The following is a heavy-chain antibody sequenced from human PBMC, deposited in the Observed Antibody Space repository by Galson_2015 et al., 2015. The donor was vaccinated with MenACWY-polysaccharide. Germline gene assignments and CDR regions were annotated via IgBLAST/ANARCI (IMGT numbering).Heavy chain of an antibody. CDR3: ARLRGLGGQFYCDF. Sequence: QSGAEVKKPGESLRISCKAPGYVLDNSWLGWVRQLPVRRLAWLGRLFPAPSDPRSRPSFPGPVPVSVAPSPRPASLPLRGLQASDTGMYYCARLRGLGGQFYCDFWGQGGLVTVSS. V-gene: IGHV5-51*03. CDR2: LFPAPSDP. J-gene: IGHJ4*02. D-gene: IGHD4-23*01. CDR1: GYVLDNSW.